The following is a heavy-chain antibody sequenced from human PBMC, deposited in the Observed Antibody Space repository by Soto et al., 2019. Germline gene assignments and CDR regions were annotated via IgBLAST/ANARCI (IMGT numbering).Heavy chain of an antibody. V-gene: IGHV3-72*01. CDR3: GRSARGPNYYYYHYMDV. CDR2: TRDKANSYTT. Sequence: EVQLVESGGGLVQPGGSLRLSCAASGFTFSDRYMDWVRQAPGKGLEWVGRTRDKANSYTTEYAASVKGRFTISRDDSKNSLYLQMNSLKTEDTAVYYWGRSARGPNYYYYHYMDVWGKGTPVTVSS. CDR1: GFTFSDRY. J-gene: IGHJ6*03.